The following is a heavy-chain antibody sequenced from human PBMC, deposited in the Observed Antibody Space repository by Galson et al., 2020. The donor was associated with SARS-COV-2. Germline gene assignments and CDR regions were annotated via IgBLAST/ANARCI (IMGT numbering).Heavy chain of an antibody. V-gene: IGHV2-5*02. D-gene: IGHD1-1*01. CDR2: IYWDDGK. CDR3: ARTWITGTTSRTFDY. J-gene: IGHJ4*02. Sequence: SGPTLVTPTQTLTMTCTFSGFSLSNSGVGVRWIRQSPGKDLEWIELIYWDDGKRYRSSLKSRHTITKDTSKNKVDLTMTNMDPVDTATYYCARTWITGTTSRTFDYWGQGTLVTVSS. CDR1: GFSLSNSGVG.